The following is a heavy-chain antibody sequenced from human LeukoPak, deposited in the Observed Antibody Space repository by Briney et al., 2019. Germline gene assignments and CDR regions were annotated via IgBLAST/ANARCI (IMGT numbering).Heavy chain of an antibody. CDR3: ARADFWSGYRYFDY. Sequence: SETLSLTCAVYGGSFSGYYWSWIRQPPGKGLEWIGEINHSGSTDYNPSLKSRVTISVDTSKNQFSLKLSSVTAADTAVYYCARADFWSGYRYFDYWGQGTLVTVSS. D-gene: IGHD3-3*01. CDR1: GGSFSGYY. CDR2: INHSGST. J-gene: IGHJ4*02. V-gene: IGHV4-34*01.